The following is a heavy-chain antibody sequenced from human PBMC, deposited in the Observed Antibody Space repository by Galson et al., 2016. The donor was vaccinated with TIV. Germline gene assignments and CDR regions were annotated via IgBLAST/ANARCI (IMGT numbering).Heavy chain of an antibody. CDR2: IYYTGST. J-gene: IGHJ3*01. V-gene: IGHV4-39*01. CDR3: ARRTHYSSSGYSDAFDV. Sequence: LSLTCTVSGGSISSDIYYWAWIRQPPGKGLEWIATIYYTGSTYYNPSLRSRVSISMDTPKDQFSLKLTSVTAADTAVYYCARRTHYSSSGYSDAFDVWGQGTMVPVSS. CDR1: GGSISSDIYY. D-gene: IGHD3-22*01.